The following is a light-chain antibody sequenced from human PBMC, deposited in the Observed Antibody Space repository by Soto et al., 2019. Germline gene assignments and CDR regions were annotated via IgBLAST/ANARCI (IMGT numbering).Light chain of an antibody. CDR2: GAS. J-gene: IGKJ1*01. CDR3: QQYNNWPRT. Sequence: IAIRQSPATLSVSPGERATLSCRASQSVSINLAWYQQKPGQAPRLLIYGASTRATGIPARFSGSGSGTEFTLTISSLQSEDFAVYFCQQYNNWPRTFGQGTKLDIK. V-gene: IGKV3-15*01. CDR1: QSVSIN.